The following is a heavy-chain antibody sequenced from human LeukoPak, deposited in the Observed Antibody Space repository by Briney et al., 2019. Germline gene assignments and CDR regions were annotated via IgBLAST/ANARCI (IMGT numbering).Heavy chain of an antibody. CDR3: ARARRGGYKTYFDY. D-gene: IGHD5-24*01. CDR2: IYYSGST. Sequence: PSETLSLTCTVSGGSISHYYWSWIRQPPGKGLEWIGNIYYSGSTNYNPSLKGRVTISLDTPKNQFTLNLTSVTIAGTAVYYCARARRGGYKTYFDYWGQGTLVTASS. V-gene: IGHV4-59*01. J-gene: IGHJ4*02. CDR1: GGSISHYY.